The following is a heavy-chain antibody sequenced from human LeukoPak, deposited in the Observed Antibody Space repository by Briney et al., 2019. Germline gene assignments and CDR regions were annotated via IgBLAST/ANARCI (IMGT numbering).Heavy chain of an antibody. CDR2: VYHSGNT. CDR1: GGSIDSRSYF. D-gene: IGHD3-10*01. Sequence: PSETLSLTCTVSGGSIDSRSYFWGWLRQPPGKGLEWIGNVYHSGNTYCNPSLESRVTISVDTSKNQFSLKLSSVTAADTAVYYCARVGSMDYYGSGSYYNDYYGMDVWGQGTTVTVSS. J-gene: IGHJ6*02. CDR3: ARVGSMDYYGSGSYYNDYYGMDV. V-gene: IGHV4-39*07.